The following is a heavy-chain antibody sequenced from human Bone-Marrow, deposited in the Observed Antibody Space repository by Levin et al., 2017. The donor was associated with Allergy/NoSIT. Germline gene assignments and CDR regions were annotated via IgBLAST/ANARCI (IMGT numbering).Heavy chain of an antibody. Sequence: GGSLRLSCAASGFTFSSYWMHWVRQAPGKGLVWVSRIKSDGSVTNYAESVKGRVTISRDNAKNTLYLQMNSLRAEDTAVYYCTRVGMATHSFDSWGLGTLVTVSS. CDR3: TRVGMATHSFDS. CDR2: IKSDGSVT. D-gene: IGHD5-24*01. CDR1: GFTFSSYW. V-gene: IGHV3-74*01. J-gene: IGHJ4*02.